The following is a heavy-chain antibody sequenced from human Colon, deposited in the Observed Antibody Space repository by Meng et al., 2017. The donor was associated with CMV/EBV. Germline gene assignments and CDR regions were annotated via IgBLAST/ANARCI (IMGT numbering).Heavy chain of an antibody. Sequence: QLQRVHAGADVKKPVASVKYFSKPSGYTFTNFVIRWVRQAPGQGLDCMAYISPYNGDTNYAQRFQGRVALTTDTSTSTVYIELGSLTSDDTAMYYGARELARGGYWGQGTLVTVSS. CDR1: GYTFTNFV. CDR3: ARELARGGY. J-gene: IGHJ4*02. CDR2: ISPYNGDT. V-gene: IGHV1-18*01.